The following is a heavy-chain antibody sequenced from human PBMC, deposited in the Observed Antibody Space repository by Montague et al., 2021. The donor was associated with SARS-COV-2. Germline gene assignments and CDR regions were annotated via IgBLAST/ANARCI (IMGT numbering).Heavy chain of an antibody. Sequence: CAISGDSVSSNNAAWNWIRQSPSRGLEWLGRTNYRSKWHYDYAVSVKSRILIIPNTSENQFSLQLNSVTPEDTAVYYCARGLMSGSYYLGLGYWGQGTLVTVSS. CDR1: GDSVSSNNAA. V-gene: IGHV6-1*01. CDR2: TNYRSKWHY. J-gene: IGHJ4*02. D-gene: IGHD1-26*01. CDR3: ARGLMSGSYYLGLGY.